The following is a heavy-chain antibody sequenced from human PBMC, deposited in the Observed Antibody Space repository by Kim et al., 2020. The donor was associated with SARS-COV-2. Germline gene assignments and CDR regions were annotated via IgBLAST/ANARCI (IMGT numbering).Heavy chain of an antibody. Sequence: SETLSLTCTVSGGSISSGSYYWSWIRQPAGKGLEWIGRIYTSGSTNYNPSLKSRVTISVDTSKNQFSLKLSSVTAADTAVYYCWGAPRGYYYYGMDVWGQGTTVTVSS. CDR3: WGAPRGYYYYGMDV. V-gene: IGHV4-61*02. J-gene: IGHJ6*02. D-gene: IGHD3-10*01. CDR1: GGSISSGSYY. CDR2: IYTSGST.